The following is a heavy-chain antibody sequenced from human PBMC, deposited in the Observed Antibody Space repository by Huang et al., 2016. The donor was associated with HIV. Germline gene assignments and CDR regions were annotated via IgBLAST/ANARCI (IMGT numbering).Heavy chain of an antibody. D-gene: IGHD3-22*01. Sequence: QVQLQESGPGLVKPSQTLSLTCTVFGGSISSGGHYWSWIRQPPGKGLEWIGRIDYSGRTYYNPSLNSRFTIAVDTPKNQVSLRLSSVTAADTAVYYWARLLWRHYDRSMYFDLWGRGTLVTVSS. V-gene: IGHV4-30-4*08. J-gene: IGHJ2*01. CDR2: IDYSGRT. CDR3: ARLLWRHYDRSMYFDL. CDR1: GGSISSGGHY.